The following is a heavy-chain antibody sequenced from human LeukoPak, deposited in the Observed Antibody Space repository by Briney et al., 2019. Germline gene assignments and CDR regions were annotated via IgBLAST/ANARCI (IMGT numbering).Heavy chain of an antibody. CDR2: INPNSGGT. CDR1: GYTFTGYY. CDR3: ARGLLVRGVIGGGY. V-gene: IGHV1-2*02. D-gene: IGHD3-10*01. Sequence: ASVKVSCKASGYTFTGYYMHWVRQAPGQGLEWMGWINPNSGGTNYAQKFQGRATMTRDTSISTAYMELSRLRSDDTAVYYCARGLLVRGVIGGGYWGQGTLVTVSS. J-gene: IGHJ4*02.